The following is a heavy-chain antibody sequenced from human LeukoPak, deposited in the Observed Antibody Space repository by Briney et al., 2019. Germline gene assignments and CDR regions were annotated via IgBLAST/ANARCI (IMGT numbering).Heavy chain of an antibody. Sequence: SETLSLTCTVSGGSISSSSYYWGWIRQPPGKGLEWIGSIYYSGSTYYNPSLKSRVTISVDTSKNQFSLKLSSVTAADTAVYYCARLENYYFYMDVWGKGTTVTVSS. CDR1: GGSISSSSYY. V-gene: IGHV4-39*07. CDR3: ARLENYYFYMDV. CDR2: IYYSGST. J-gene: IGHJ6*03. D-gene: IGHD1-1*01.